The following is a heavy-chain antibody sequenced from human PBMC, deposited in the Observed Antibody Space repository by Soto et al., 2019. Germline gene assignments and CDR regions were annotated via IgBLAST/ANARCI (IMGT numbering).Heavy chain of an antibody. V-gene: IGHV3-30*09. CDR3: ARSGGSISPATRQFEY. D-gene: IGHD3-16*01. J-gene: IGHJ4*02. CDR2: ISNDGRIK. CDR1: GFTFRSYA. Sequence: QVQLVESGGGVVQPGRSLRLSRAASGFTFRSYAMHWVRQAPGKGLEWVAVISNDGRIKYYADSVKGRVAVSRDSSQNTLDLQLDSLTAEDTALYYCARSGGSISPATRQFEYWGRGTLVTVSS.